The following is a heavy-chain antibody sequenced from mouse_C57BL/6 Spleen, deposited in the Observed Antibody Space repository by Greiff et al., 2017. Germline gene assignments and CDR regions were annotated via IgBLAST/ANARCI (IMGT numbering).Heavy chain of an antibody. J-gene: IGHJ4*01. D-gene: IGHD2-1*01. V-gene: IGHV1-5*01. CDR2: IYPGNSDT. CDR1: GYTFTSYW. Sequence: VQLQQSGTVLARPGASVKMSCKTSGYTFTSYWMHWVKQRPGQGLEWIGAIYPGNSDTSYNQKFKGKAKLSAVTSASTAYMDLSSLTNEDSAVYYCTSGEEYNGNYVAMDYWGQGTSVTVSS. CDR3: TSGEEYNGNYVAMDY.